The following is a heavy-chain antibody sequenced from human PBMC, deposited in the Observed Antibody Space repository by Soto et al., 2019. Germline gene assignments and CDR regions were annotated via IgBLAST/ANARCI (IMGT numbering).Heavy chain of an antibody. V-gene: IGHV3-72*01. CDR2: SRNRANSYST. Sequence: GGSLRLSCAASGFTFSSYAMSWVRQAPGKGLEWLGRSRNRANSYSTEYAASVKDRFNISRADSENLVYLQMNSLKTEDTAVYYCPSSGGDNRRLDFWGQGTLVTVSS. J-gene: IGHJ4*02. CDR3: PSSGGDNRRLDF. CDR1: GFTFSSYA. D-gene: IGHD2-21*02.